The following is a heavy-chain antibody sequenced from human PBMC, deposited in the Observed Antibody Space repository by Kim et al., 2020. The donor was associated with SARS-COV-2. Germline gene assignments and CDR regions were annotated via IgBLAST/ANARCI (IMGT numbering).Heavy chain of an antibody. CDR2: IKEDGSEK. CDR3: ARVVCSSPSCYDNWLDP. D-gene: IGHD2-2*01. Sequence: GGSLRLSCAASGFTFSSYWMNWVRQAPGKGLEWVAKIKEDGSEKYYVDSVKGRFTISRDNAKNSLYLELNSLRAEDSAVYYCARVVCSSPSCYDNWLDPWGQGTLVTVAS. J-gene: IGHJ5*02. CDR1: GFTFSSYW. V-gene: IGHV3-7*01.